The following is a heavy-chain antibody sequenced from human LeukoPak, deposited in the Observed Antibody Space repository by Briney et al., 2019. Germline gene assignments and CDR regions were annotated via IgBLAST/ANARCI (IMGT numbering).Heavy chain of an antibody. Sequence: GGSLRLSCAASGFTFSSYAMSWVRRAPGKGLEGFSAISGSGGSTYYADSVKGRFTISRDNSKNTMYLQMNSLRAEDTAVYYCANIAVADFDYWGQGTLVTVSS. V-gene: IGHV3-23*01. CDR2: ISGSGGST. J-gene: IGHJ4*02. D-gene: IGHD6-19*01. CDR3: ANIAVADFDY. CDR1: GFTFSSYA.